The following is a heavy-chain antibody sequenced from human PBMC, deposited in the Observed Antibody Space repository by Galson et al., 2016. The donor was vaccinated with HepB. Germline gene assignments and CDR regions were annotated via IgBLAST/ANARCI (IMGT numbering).Heavy chain of an antibody. CDR1: GYIFTSFD. V-gene: IGHV1-8*01. Sequence: SVKVSCKASGYIFTSFDIHWVRQAPGQGLEWVGWMNPKTGNTGYAQKFQGRVTLTRDTYTNTAYMELTGLTSEDTALYFCTKVNGRQPAGASDFWGRGTQVTVSS. D-gene: IGHD2-8*01. CDR3: TKVNGRQPAGASDF. J-gene: IGHJ4*02. CDR2: MNPKTGNT.